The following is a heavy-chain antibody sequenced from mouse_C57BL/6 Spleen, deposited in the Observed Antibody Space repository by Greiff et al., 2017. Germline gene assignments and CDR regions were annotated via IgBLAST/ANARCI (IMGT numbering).Heavy chain of an antibody. CDR1: GFSLTSYG. J-gene: IGHJ4*01. CDR3: AKIYYSNENYAMDY. V-gene: IGHV2-5*01. D-gene: IGHD2-5*01. CDR2: IWRGGST. Sequence: VQLQESGPGLVQPSQSLSITCTVSGFSLTSYGVHWVRQSPGKGLAWLGVIWRGGSTDYNAAFMSRLSITKDNSKSQVFFKMNSLQADDTAIYYCAKIYYSNENYAMDYWGQGTSVTVSS.